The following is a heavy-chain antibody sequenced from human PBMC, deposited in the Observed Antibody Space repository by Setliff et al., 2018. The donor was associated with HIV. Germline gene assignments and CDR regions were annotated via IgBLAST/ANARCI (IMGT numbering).Heavy chain of an antibody. Sequence: PSETLSLTCTVSGGSISSYCWSWIRQSPGRGLEWIGFIFSSGSTKYNPSLQSRVTMSIDTSKNQFSLKLTSVTAADTAVYYCARRIDNSGSFPDKNWFDTWGQGSLVTVSS. D-gene: IGHD3-10*01. CDR3: ARRIDNSGSFPDKNWFDT. V-gene: IGHV4-4*09. CDR1: GGSISSYC. J-gene: IGHJ5*02. CDR2: IFSSGST.